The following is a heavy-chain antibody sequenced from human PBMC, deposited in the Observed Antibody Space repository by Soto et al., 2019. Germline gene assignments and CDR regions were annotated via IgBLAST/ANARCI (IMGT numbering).Heavy chain of an antibody. Sequence: QVQLQQSGAGLLKPSETLSLTCAVYGESFSGHIWTWIRQTPGKGLQWIGQINHSGSASYNPSLKSRVTLSVHTSKSQFSRELSSVTAADTAVYYCARGLITGSHYSGGWYYFDSWGQGTQVTVSS. J-gene: IGHJ4*02. CDR1: GESFSGHI. D-gene: IGHD6-19*01. CDR3: ARGLITGSHYSGGWYYFDS. V-gene: IGHV4-34*01. CDR2: INHSGSA.